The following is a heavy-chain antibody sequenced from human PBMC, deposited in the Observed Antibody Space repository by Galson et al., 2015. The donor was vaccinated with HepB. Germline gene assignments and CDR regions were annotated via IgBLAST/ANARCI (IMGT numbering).Heavy chain of an antibody. CDR1: GYTFTIYA. V-gene: IGHV1-3*01. CDR3: ATTVVTPYYYYGMDV. D-gene: IGHD4-23*01. CDR2: IDAGNGNT. Sequence: SVKVSCKASGYTFTIYAMHWVRQAPGQRLEWMGLIDAGNGNTEYSQMFQDRVTITRDTSASIVYMDLSSLRSEDTAVYYCATTVVTPYYYYGMDVWGQGTTVTVSS. J-gene: IGHJ6*02.